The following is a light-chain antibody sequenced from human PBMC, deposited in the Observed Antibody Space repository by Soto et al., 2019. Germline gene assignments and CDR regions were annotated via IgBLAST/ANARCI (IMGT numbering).Light chain of an antibody. CDR2: GAS. CDR3: QHFGDPFYT. J-gene: IGKJ2*01. CDR1: QSVTSNY. Sequence: EIVLTQSPGTLSLSPGEGTTLSCRASQSVTSNYLAWYQQKPGQAPRLLIYGASRRATGISDRFSGSGSGTDFTLTISRLEPEDFAVYYCQHFGDPFYTFGQGTKLEIK. V-gene: IGKV3-20*01.